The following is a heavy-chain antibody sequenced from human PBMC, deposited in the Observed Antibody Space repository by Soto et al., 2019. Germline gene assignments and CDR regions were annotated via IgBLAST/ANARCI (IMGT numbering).Heavy chain of an antibody. V-gene: IGHV1-18*01. J-gene: IGHJ4*02. CDR2: ITTDKGKT. Sequence: QVQLVQSGPEVKKPGASVKVSCKNSGYTFTSYGITWVRQAPGQGLEWMGWITTDKGKTTYAQKFWGRVTMSTDTAPRTAYMELRSLRSDDTALYYAEICPPAFDYWARGTMVTVSS. CDR1: GYTFTSYG. CDR3: EICPPAFDY.